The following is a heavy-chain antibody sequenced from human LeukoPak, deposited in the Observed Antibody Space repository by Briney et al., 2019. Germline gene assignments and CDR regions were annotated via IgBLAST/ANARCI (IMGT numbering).Heavy chain of an antibody. V-gene: IGHV3-74*01. CDR3: ARAGFRPDRVVPAATNAFDI. D-gene: IGHD2-2*01. Sequence: GGSLRLSCAASGFTFSSYWMHWVRQAPGKGLVWASRINTDGSSTSYADSVKGRFTISRDNAKNTLYLQMNSLRAEDTAVYYCARAGFRPDRVVPAATNAFDIWGQGTMVTVSS. CDR1: GFTFSSYW. J-gene: IGHJ3*02. CDR2: INTDGSST.